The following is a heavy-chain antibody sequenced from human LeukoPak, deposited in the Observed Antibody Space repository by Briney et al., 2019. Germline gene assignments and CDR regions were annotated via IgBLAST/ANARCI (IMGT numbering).Heavy chain of an antibody. Sequence: GESLKISCQGSGYSFTSYWIGWVRQMPGKGLEWMGIIYPGDSDTRYSPSFQGQVTISADKSISTAYLQWSSLKASDTAMYYCARLGGLTVTTFHSYGMDVWGQGTTVTVSS. V-gene: IGHV5-51*01. D-gene: IGHD4-11*01. CDR2: IYPGDSDT. CDR1: GYSFTSYW. J-gene: IGHJ6*02. CDR3: ARLGGLTVTTFHSYGMDV.